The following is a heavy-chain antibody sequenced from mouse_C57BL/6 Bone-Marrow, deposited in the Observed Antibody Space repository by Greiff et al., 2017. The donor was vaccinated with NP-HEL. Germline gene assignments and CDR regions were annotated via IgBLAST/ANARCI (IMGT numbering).Heavy chain of an antibody. CDR2: INSDGGST. CDR1: EYEFPSHD. D-gene: IGHD2-4*01. Sequence: EVNVVESGGGLVQPGESLKLSCESNEYEFPSHDMSWVRKTPEKRLELVAAINSDGGSTYYPDTMERRFIISRDNTKKTLYLQMSSLRSEDTALYYCARQSTMITTDPLYAMDYWGQGTSVTVSS. V-gene: IGHV5-2*01. CDR3: ARQSTMITTDPLYAMDY. J-gene: IGHJ4*01.